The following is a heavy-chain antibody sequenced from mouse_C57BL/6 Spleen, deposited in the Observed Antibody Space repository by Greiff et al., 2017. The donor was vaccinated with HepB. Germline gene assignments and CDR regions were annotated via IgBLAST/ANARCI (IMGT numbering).Heavy chain of an antibody. D-gene: IGHD2-3*01. V-gene: IGHV1-82*01. CDR2: IYPGDGDT. Sequence: QVQLQQSGPELVKPGASVKISCKASGYAFSSSWMNWVKQRPGKGLEWIGRIYPGDGDTNYNGKFKGKATLTADKSSSTAYMQLSSLTSEDSAVYFCARGDGYPYCDVWGTGTTVTVSS. J-gene: IGHJ1*03. CDR3: ARGDGYPYCDV. CDR1: GYAFSSSW.